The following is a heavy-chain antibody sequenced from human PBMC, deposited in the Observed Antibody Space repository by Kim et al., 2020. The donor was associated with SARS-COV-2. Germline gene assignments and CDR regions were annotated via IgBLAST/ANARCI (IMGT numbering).Heavy chain of an antibody. D-gene: IGHD3-3*01. V-gene: IGHV3-7*03. J-gene: IGHJ4*02. CDR2: SEK. Sequence: SEKDYVDSGKGRFTISRDNAKNALYLQMHSLRAEDTAVYYCARDGRWSVDFWGQGTLVTVSS. CDR3: ARDGRWSVDF.